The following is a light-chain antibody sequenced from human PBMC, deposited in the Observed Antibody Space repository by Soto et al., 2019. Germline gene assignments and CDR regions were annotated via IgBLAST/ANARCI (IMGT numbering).Light chain of an antibody. CDR3: QLYSDWPLT. Sequence: EIVMTQSPATLSVSPGERATLSCRASQTLYNNLAWYQQKLGQAPRLLIYGASARATDIPAWFSGSGSGTEFTLSIGGLQSEDFAIYYCQLYSDWPLTFGGGTKVEIK. CDR1: QTLYNN. V-gene: IGKV3-15*01. CDR2: GAS. J-gene: IGKJ4*01.